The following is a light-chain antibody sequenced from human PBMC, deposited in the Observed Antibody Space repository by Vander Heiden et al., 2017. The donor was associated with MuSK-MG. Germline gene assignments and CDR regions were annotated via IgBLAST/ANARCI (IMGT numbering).Light chain of an antibody. V-gene: IGKV3-15*01. Sequence: VMTQSPATLSVSPGDRATLSCRASQSIGSKLNWYQQKPGQAPRLLIYGASTRDTGIPARFSGSGYGKEFTLTINSRQSEDFAFYYCQQREYWVPITFGGGTKVEIK. CDR2: GAS. J-gene: IGKJ4*01. CDR1: QSIGSK. CDR3: QQREYWVPIT.